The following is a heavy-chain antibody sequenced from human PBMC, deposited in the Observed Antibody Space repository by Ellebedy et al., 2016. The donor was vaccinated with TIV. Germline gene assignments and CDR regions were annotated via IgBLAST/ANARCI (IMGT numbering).Heavy chain of an antibody. CDR2: MSYNGGQK. CDR3: ARLMEVATVVFYYGMDV. Sequence: GESLKISXAASGFIFSNYAMHWVRQAPGKGLEWVAVMSYNGGQKYHADSVQGRFTISRDNSRNTLYLQMDSLKGEDTAVHYCARLMEVATVVFYYGMDVWGQGTTVTVSS. D-gene: IGHD5-24*01. CDR1: GFIFSNYA. V-gene: IGHV3-30-3*01. J-gene: IGHJ6*02.